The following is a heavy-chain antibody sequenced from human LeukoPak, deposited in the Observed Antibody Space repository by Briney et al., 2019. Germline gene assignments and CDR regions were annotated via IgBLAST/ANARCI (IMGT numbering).Heavy chain of an antibody. CDR3: AKDRITMIVVVTFDY. J-gene: IGHJ4*02. D-gene: IGHD3-22*01. CDR2: ISSSGSTT. V-gene: IGHV3-48*03. Sequence: QPGGSLRLSCAASGFTFSSYEMNRVRQAPGKGLEWVSYISSSGSTTYYADSVKGRFTISRDNSKNTLYLQMNSLRAEDTAVYYCAKDRITMIVVVTFDYWGQGTLVTVSS. CDR1: GFTFSSYE.